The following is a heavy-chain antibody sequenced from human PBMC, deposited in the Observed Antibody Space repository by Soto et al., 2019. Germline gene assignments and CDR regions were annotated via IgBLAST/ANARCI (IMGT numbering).Heavy chain of an antibody. CDR2: IYYSGRT. CDR1: GGSISSSNYY. V-gene: IGHV4-61*01. CDR3: ARRMYSDDAFDI. J-gene: IGHJ3*02. Sequence: SETLSLTCTVSGGSISSSNYYWNWIRQPPGKGLEWIGYIYYSGRTNYNPSLKSRVTISVDTSKNQFSLILTSVTAADTAGYYCARRMYSDDAFDIWGQGTMVTVSS. D-gene: IGHD4-4*01.